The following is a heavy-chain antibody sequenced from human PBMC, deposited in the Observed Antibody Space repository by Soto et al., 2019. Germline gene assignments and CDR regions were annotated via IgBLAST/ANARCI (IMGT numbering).Heavy chain of an antibody. D-gene: IGHD1-26*01. CDR2: ISGSGDST. CDR1: GFTFSSYA. Sequence: EVQLLESGGGLVQPGGSLRLSCAASGFTFSSYAMRWVRQAPGKGLEWVSAISGSGDSTYYADSAKGRFTTSRDNSKNTLYLQMSSLRAEDTAVYYCARRGSGSYYDYWGQGTLVTVSS. CDR3: ARRGSGSYYDY. V-gene: IGHV3-23*01. J-gene: IGHJ4*02.